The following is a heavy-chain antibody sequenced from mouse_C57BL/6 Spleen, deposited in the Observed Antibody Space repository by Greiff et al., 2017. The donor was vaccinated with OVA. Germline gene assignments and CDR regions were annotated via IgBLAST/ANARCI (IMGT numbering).Heavy chain of an antibody. CDR2: IDPSDSYT. J-gene: IGHJ1*03. CDR3: ARRYYGSSYDWYFDV. D-gene: IGHD1-1*01. V-gene: IGHV1-69*01. CDR1: GYTFTSYW. Sequence: QVQLQQPGAELVMPGASVKLSCKASGYTFTSYWMHWVKQRPGQGLEWIGEIDPSDSYTNYNQKFKGKFTLTVDKSSSTAYMQLSSLTSEDSAVYYCARRYYGSSYDWYFDVWGTGTTVTVSS.